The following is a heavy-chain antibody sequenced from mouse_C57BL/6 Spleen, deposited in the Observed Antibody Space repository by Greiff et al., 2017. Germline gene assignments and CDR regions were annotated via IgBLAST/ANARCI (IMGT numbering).Heavy chain of an antibody. Sequence: VQLQQSGPELVKPGASVKMSCKASGYTFTDYNMHWVKQSHGKSLEWIGYINPNNGGTSYNQKFKGKATLTVNKSSSTAYMELRSLTSEDSAVYYCARERAPGTLFDYWGQGTTLTVSS. CDR2: INPNNGGT. CDR3: ARERAPGTLFDY. V-gene: IGHV1-22*01. J-gene: IGHJ2*01. D-gene: IGHD4-1*01. CDR1: GYTFTDYN.